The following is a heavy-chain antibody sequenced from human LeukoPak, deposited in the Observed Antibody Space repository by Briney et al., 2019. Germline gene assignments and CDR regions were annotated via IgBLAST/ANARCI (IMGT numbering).Heavy chain of an antibody. CDR2: ITHSGST. J-gene: IGHJ6*02. V-gene: IGHV4-34*01. CDR1: GGSFSGYY. Sequence: PSETLSLTCAVYGGSFSGYYWSWIRQPPRKGLEWIGEITHSGSTSYNPSLKSRVTISVDTSKNQFSLRLSSVTAADTAVYYCASAPNYYGMDVWGQGTTVTVSS. CDR3: ASAPNYYGMDV.